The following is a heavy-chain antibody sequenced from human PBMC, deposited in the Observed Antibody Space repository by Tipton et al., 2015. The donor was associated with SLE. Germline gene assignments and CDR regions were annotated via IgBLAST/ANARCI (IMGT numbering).Heavy chain of an antibody. CDR2: IWYDGSNK. J-gene: IGHJ5*02. Sequence: SLRLSCAASGFTFSSYGMHWVRQAPGKGLEWVAVIWYDGSNKYYADSVKGRFTISRDNSKNTLYLQMNSLRAEDTAVYYCARVGSGNWFDPWGQGTPVTVSS. CDR3: ARVGSGNWFDP. V-gene: IGHV3-33*01. CDR1: GFTFSSYG. D-gene: IGHD3-10*01.